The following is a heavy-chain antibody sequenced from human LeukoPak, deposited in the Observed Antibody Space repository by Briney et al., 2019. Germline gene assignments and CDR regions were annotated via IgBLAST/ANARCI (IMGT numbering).Heavy chain of an antibody. CDR3: ARDGRGALSGSSPSYYYYMDV. CDR1: GGTFSSYA. D-gene: IGHD1-26*01. CDR2: IIPIFGTA. Sequence: ASVKVSCKASGGTFSSYAISWVRQAPGQGLEWMGGIIPIFGTANYAQKFQGRVTITADKSTSTAYMELSSLRSEDTAVYYCARDGRGALSGSSPSYYYYMDVWGKGTTVTISS. V-gene: IGHV1-69*06. J-gene: IGHJ6*03.